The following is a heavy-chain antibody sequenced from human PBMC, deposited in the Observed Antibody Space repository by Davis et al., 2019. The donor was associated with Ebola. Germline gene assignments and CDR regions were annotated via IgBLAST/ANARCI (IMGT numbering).Heavy chain of an antibody. Sequence: SCKGSGDTLTSYWIGWLRQTPGKGLEWMGIIYLGDSDTNYSPSFQGHVTISADKSISTAYLQWSSLKASDTAMYYCARHDSSSPNWFDPWGQGTLVTVS. CDR2: IYLGDSDT. D-gene: IGHD6-6*01. J-gene: IGHJ5*02. V-gene: IGHV5-51*01. CDR1: GDTLTSYW. CDR3: ARHDSSSPNWFDP.